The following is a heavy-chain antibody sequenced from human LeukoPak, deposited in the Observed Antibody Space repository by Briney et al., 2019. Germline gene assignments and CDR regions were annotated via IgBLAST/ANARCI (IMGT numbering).Heavy chain of an antibody. V-gene: IGHV3-23*01. CDR3: AKLLPN. Sequence: GGSLRLSCAASGFTFSSYAITWVRQAPGKGLEWVSAVSSNGAKTYYADSVKGRFTISRDNYKNMVFLQMNSLRAEDTAIYYCAKLLPNWGQGTLVTVSS. CDR1: GFTFSSYA. J-gene: IGHJ4*02. CDR2: VSSNGAKT.